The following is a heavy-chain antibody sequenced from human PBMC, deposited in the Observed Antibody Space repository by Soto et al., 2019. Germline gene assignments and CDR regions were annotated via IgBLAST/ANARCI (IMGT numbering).Heavy chain of an antibody. D-gene: IGHD3-16*02. CDR2: IYYSGST. J-gene: IGHJ5*02. CDR1: GGSISSYY. V-gene: IGHV4-59*08. CDR3: ARYYDYVWGSYRHSWFDP. Sequence: QVQLQESGPGLVKPSETLSLTCTVSGGSISSYYWSWIRQPPGKGLEWIGYIYYSGSTNYNPSLKGRATISVDTSKNQFSLKLRSVQAADTAVYYCARYYDYVWGSYRHSWFDPWGQGTLVTVSS.